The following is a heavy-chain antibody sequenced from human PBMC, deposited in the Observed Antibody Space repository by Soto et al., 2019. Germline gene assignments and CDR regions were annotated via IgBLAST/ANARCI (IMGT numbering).Heavy chain of an antibody. Sequence: ASETLSLTCAVYGGSFSGYYWSWIRQPPGKGLEWIGEINHSGSTNYNPSLKSRVTISVDTSKNQFSLKLSSVTAADTAVYYCARVSMRVRGVIKDYFDYWGQGTLVTVSS. D-gene: IGHD3-10*01. J-gene: IGHJ4*02. CDR1: GGSFSGYY. V-gene: IGHV4-34*01. CDR3: ARVSMRVRGVIKDYFDY. CDR2: INHSGST.